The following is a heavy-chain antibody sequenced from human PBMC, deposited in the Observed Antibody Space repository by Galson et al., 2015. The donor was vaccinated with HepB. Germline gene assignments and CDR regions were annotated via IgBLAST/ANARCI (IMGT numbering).Heavy chain of an antibody. D-gene: IGHD1-1*01. Sequence: SLGLAGAASGFTVSDFAMVGVRQAPGVGLEGVSTCGSGDIKYYADSVKGRFTISRDNSRNTLYLQMNSLRAEDTAVYYCAKWRLSERWFDPWGQGTLVTVSS. CDR1: GFTVSDFA. V-gene: IGHV3-23*01. CDR3: AKWRLSERWFDP. J-gene: IGHJ5*02. CDR2: CGSGDIK.